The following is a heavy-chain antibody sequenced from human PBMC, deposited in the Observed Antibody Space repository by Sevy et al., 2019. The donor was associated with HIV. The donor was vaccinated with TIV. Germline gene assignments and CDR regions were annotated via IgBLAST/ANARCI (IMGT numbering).Heavy chain of an antibody. CDR2: IYYSGST. Sequence: SETLSLTCTVSGGSISSSSYYWGWIRQPPGKGLEWIGSIYYSGSTYYNPSLKSRVTISVDTSKNQFSLKLSSVTAADTAVYYCARPHADNGDYIWWFDPWGQGTLVTVSS. J-gene: IGHJ5*02. CDR3: ARPHADNGDYIWWFDP. D-gene: IGHD4-17*01. V-gene: IGHV4-39*01. CDR1: GGSISSSSYY.